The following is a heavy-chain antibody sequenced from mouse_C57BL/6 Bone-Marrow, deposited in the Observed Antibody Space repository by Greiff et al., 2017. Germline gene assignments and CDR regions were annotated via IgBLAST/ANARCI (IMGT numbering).Heavy chain of an antibody. CDR3: AVWLRRRGHYFDY. J-gene: IGHJ2*01. CDR1: GYTFTTYP. D-gene: IGHD2-2*01. Sequence: QVQLQQPGAELVKPGASVKMSCKASGYTFTTYPIEWMKQNHGKSLEWIGNFHPYNDDTKYNEKFKGKATLPVEKSSSTVYLALSRLTSDDAAVYYCAVWLRRRGHYFDYWGQGTTLTVSS. CDR2: FHPYNDDT. V-gene: IGHV1-47*01.